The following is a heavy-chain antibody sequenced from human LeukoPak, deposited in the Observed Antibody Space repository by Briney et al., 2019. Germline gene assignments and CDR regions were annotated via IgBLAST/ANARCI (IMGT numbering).Heavy chain of an antibody. V-gene: IGHV4-4*07. CDR3: ARGVYCSGDNCYYYYYYMDV. Sequence: SETLSLTCTVSGVSISGYYWSWIRQPAGKGLEWIGRIYTSGSTNYNPSLKSRVTISVDKSTNQFSLKLSSVTAADTAVYYCARGVYCSGDNCYYYYYYMDVWGKGTTVTVSS. CDR1: GVSISGYY. CDR2: IYTSGST. D-gene: IGHD2-15*01. J-gene: IGHJ6*03.